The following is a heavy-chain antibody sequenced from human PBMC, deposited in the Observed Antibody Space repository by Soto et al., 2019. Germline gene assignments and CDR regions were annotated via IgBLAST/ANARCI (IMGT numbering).Heavy chain of an antibody. J-gene: IGHJ5*02. CDR1: GGSISSGGYS. D-gene: IGHD2-2*01. CDR2: IYHSGST. V-gene: IGHV4-30-2*01. Sequence: SETLSLTCAVSGGSISSGGYSWSWIRQPPGKGLEWIGDIYHSGSTYYNPSLKSRVTISVDRSKNQFSLKLSSVTAADTAVYYCARVPDRWGQGTLVTVSS. CDR3: ARVPDR.